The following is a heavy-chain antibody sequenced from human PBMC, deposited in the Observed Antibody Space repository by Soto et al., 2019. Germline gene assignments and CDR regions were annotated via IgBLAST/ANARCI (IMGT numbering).Heavy chain of an antibody. Sequence: ASVKVSCKASGYTFTGYYMHWVRQAPGQGLEWMGWINPNSGGTNYAQKFQGWVTMTRDTSISTAYMELSRLESDDPAVYYCARGGGSYYYDAFDIWGQGTMVTVSS. CDR3: ARGGGSYYYDAFDI. CDR1: GYTFTGYY. J-gene: IGHJ3*02. D-gene: IGHD1-26*01. V-gene: IGHV1-2*04. CDR2: INPNSGGT.